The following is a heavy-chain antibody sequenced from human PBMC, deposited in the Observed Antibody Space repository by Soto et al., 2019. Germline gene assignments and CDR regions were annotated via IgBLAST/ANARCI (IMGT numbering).Heavy chain of an antibody. CDR2: INPKSGGT. D-gene: IGHD1-26*01. V-gene: IGHV1-2*02. Sequence: VASVKVSCKASGGTFTANYIHWVRQAPGQGFEWMGWINPKSGGTKYPQKFQGRVTMTRDTSLSTVYMTLTRLTSDDTAVYYCARDLEKGGGSEGFDYRGQGTLVTVSS. J-gene: IGHJ4*02. CDR3: ARDLEKGGGSEGFDY. CDR1: GGTFTANY.